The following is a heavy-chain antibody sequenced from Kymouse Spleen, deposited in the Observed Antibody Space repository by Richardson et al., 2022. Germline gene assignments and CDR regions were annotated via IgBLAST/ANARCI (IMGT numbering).Heavy chain of an antibody. CDR2: ISSSSSYI. J-gene: IGHJ4*02. CDR3: ARDGNWGEASFDY. V-gene: IGHV3-21*03. CDR1: GFTFSSYS. Sequence: EVQLVESGGGLVKPGGSLRLSCAASGFTFSSYSMNWVRQAPGKGLEWVSSISSSSSYIYYADSVKGRFTISRDNAKNSLYLQMNSLRAEDTAVYYCARDGNWGEASFDYWGQGTLVTVSS. D-gene: IGHD7-27*02.